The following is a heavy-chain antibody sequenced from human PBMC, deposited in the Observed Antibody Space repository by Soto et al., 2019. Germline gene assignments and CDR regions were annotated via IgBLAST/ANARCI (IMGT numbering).Heavy chain of an antibody. V-gene: IGHV3-48*04. CDR1: GLTFSSYS. CDR3: ARYCSTTSCYSGYYYGMDV. J-gene: IGHJ6*02. D-gene: IGHD2-2*01. CDR2: ISSSSSTI. Sequence: GGSLRLSCAASGLTFSSYSMNWVRQAPGKGLEWVSYISSSSSTIYYADSVRGRFTISRDNAGNSLYLQMNSLRAEDTAVYFCARYCSTTSCYSGYYYGMDVWGQGTTVTVSS.